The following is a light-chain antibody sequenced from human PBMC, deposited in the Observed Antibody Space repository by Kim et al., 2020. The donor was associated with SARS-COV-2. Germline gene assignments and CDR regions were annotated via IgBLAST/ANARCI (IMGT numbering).Light chain of an antibody. CDR1: SSNIGRNS. J-gene: IGLJ2*01. CDR3: AAWDASLNVVV. Sequence: GQRVTISCSGSSSNIGRNSVNWYQQLPGRAPKVLISKNDQRHSGVPDRFSRSKSGTSASLAISGLQSEDEADYYCAAWDASLNVVVFGGGTQLTVL. CDR2: KND. V-gene: IGLV1-44*01.